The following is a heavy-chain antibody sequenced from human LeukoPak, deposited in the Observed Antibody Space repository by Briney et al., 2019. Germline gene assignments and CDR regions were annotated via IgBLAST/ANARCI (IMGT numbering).Heavy chain of an antibody. V-gene: IGHV3-74*01. D-gene: IGHD3-3*01. CDR2: INPEGSDT. J-gene: IGHJ4*02. Sequence: GGSLRLSCAASGFTFRTYWMHWVRQVPGKGLLWVSRINPEGSDTSYADSVKGRFTMSRDNAKNTLYLQMNSLRAEDTAVYYCAKDEAGSTIFGVVIPSFDYWGQGTLVTVSS. CDR3: AKDEAGSTIFGVVIPSFDY. CDR1: GFTFRTYW.